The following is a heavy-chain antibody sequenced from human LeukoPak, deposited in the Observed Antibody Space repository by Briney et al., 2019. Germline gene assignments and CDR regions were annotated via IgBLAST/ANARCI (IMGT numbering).Heavy chain of an antibody. CDR1: GFTFSSYW. CDR2: IKQDGSEK. CDR3: ARDPSSGFWSGYSDFDY. V-gene: IGHV3-7*01. Sequence: GGSLRLSCAASGFTFSSYWMGWVRQAPGKGLEWVANIKQDGSEKYYVDSVKGRFTISRDNAKNSLYLQMNSLRAEDTAVYYCARDPSSGFWSGYSDFDYWGQGTLVTVSS. J-gene: IGHJ4*02. D-gene: IGHD3-3*01.